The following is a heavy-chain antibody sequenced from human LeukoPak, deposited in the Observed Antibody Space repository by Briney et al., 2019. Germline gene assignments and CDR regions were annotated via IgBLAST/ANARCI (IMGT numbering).Heavy chain of an antibody. V-gene: IGHV1-2*02. CDR2: INPNSGGT. D-gene: IGHD5-12*01. J-gene: IGHJ4*02. Sequence: ASVKVSCKASGYTFTGYYMHWVRQAPGQGLEWMGWINPNSGGTNYAQKFQGRVTMTGDTSISTAYMELSRLRSDDTAVYYCAREHAHRGYSGYDFYWEYYFDYWGQGTLVTVSS. CDR1: GYTFTGYY. CDR3: AREHAHRGYSGYDFYWEYYFDY.